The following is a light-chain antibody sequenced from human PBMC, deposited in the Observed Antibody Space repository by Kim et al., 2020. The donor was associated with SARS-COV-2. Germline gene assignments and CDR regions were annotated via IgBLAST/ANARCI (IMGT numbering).Light chain of an antibody. CDR1: QSVSSIY. V-gene: IGKV3-20*01. CDR2: GAS. CDR3: QQYGSSPPYS. Sequence: SPGERATRSCRASQSVSSIYLAWYQQKPGQAPRLLIYGASSRATGIPDRFSGSGSGTDFTLTISRLEPEDFAVYYCQQYGSSPPYSFGQGTKLEI. J-gene: IGKJ2*03.